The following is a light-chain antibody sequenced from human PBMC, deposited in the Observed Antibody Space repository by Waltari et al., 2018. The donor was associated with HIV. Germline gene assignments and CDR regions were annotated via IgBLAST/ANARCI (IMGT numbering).Light chain of an antibody. CDR2: DAS. Sequence: DIQMTQSPRAVPASLGDRITITCRASQGIGLWLGWYRQKAGEAPSLLVYDASTSGSGVPSRFSGSGSGTDFSLTISSLQREDIATYYCQQSYSFPLTFGPGTTIEI. CDR3: QQSYSFPLT. J-gene: IGKJ2*01. CDR1: QGIGLW. V-gene: IGKV1-12*01.